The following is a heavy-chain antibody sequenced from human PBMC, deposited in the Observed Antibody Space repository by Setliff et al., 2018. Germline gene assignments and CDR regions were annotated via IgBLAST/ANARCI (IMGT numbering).Heavy chain of an antibody. CDR2: INAGNGNT. D-gene: IGHD3-3*01. CDR1: GYTFTSYA. Sequence: GASVKVSCKASGYTFTSYAMHWVRQAPGQRLEWMGWINAGNGNTKYSQKFQGRVTITRDTSASTAYMELSSLRSEDTAVYYCARDPRQNDNFWSGYYYYYYYGMDVWG. CDR3: ARDPRQNDNFWSGYYYYYYYGMDV. V-gene: IGHV1-3*01. J-gene: IGHJ6*01.